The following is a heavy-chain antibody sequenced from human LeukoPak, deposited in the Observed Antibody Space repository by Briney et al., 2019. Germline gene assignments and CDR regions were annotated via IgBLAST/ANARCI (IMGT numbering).Heavy chain of an antibody. D-gene: IGHD3-16*01. Sequence: SVKVSCKASGGTFSSYAFSWMRQAPGQGLEWMGRIIPIFGTANYAQKFQGRVTITTDESTSTAYMELSSLRSEETAVYYCAIDGYMITFGRVVYYFDYWGQGTLATVSS. CDR2: IIPIFGTA. V-gene: IGHV1-69*05. J-gene: IGHJ4*02. CDR3: AIDGYMITFGRVVYYFDY. CDR1: GGTFSSYA.